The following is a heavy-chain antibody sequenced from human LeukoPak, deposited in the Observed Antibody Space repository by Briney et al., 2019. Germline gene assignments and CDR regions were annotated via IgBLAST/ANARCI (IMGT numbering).Heavy chain of an antibody. CDR2: ISSSGSTI. Sequence: PGRSLRLSCAASGFTFSDYYMSWIRQAPGKGLEWVSYISSSGSTIYYADSVKGRFTISRDNAKNSLYLQMNSLRAEDTAVYYCARDMGEEWELPNWFGPWGQGTLVTVSS. CDR3: ARDMGEEWELPNWFGP. CDR1: GFTFSDYY. J-gene: IGHJ5*02. D-gene: IGHD1-26*01. V-gene: IGHV3-11*04.